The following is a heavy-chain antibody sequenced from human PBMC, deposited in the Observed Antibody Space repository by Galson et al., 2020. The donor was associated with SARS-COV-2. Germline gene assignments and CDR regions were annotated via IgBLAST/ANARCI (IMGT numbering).Heavy chain of an antibody. CDR3: ATAPPYCSSTSCYVGWFDP. V-gene: IGHV1-24*01. CDR2: FDPEDGET. Sequence: ASVKVSCKVSGYTHTELSMHWVRQPPGKGLEWMGGFDPEDGETIYAQKFQGRVTMTEDTSTDTAYMELSSLRSEDTAVYYCATAPPYCSSTSCYVGWFDPWGQGTLVTVSS. CDR1: GYTHTELS. J-gene: IGHJ5*02. D-gene: IGHD2-2*01.